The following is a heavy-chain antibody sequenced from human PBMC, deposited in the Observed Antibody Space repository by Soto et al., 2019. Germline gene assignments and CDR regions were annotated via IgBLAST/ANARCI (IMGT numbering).Heavy chain of an antibody. V-gene: IGHV4-39*01. D-gene: IGHD3-10*01. CDR2: IYYRGST. Sequence: SETLSLTSNVSVGSISSSSYYWGWIRQPPGKVLEWIGSIYYRGSTYYNPSLKSRVTISVDTSKNQFFLKLSSVTAADTAVYYCAGSRDYYGSGSYSYYYGMDVWAKGPRSTSP. CDR1: VGSISSSSYY. J-gene: IGHJ6*02. CDR3: AGSRDYYGSGSYSYYYGMDV.